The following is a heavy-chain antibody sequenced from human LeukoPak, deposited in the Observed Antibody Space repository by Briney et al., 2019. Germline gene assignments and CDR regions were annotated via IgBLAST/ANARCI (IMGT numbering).Heavy chain of an antibody. D-gene: IGHD3-10*01. V-gene: IGHV4-39*07. CDR3: ARGRYYYGSGRGYNWFDP. CDR2: IYYSGST. CDR1: NGSISISNYY. Sequence: SETLSLTCTVSNGSISISNYYWGWIRQPPGRGLEWVGSIYYSGSTYYNPSLKSRVTISVDTSKNQFSLKLSSVTAADTAVYYCARGRYYYGSGRGYNWFDPWGQGTLVTVSS. J-gene: IGHJ5*02.